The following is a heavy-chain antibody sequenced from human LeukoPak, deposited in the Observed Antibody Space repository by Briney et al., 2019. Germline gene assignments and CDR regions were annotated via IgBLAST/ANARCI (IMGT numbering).Heavy chain of an antibody. CDR3: ARGGVIIAAHDNWFDP. CDR2: INPNSGGT. Sequence: ASVKVSCKASGYTFTGYYMHWVRQAPGQGLEWMGRINPNSGGTNYAQKFQGRVTMTRDTSISTAYMELSRLRSEDTAVYYCARGGVIIAAHDNWFDPWGQGTLVTVSS. D-gene: IGHD6-6*01. V-gene: IGHV1-2*06. J-gene: IGHJ5*02. CDR1: GYTFTGYY.